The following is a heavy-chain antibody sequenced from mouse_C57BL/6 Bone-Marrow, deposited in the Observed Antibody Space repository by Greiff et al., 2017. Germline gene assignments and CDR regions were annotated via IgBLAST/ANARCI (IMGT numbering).Heavy chain of an antibody. CDR2: IWSGGST. CDR1: GFSLTSYG. CDR3: AIWGWLLRWYFDV. V-gene: IGHV2-2*01. J-gene: IGHJ1*03. D-gene: IGHD2-3*01. Sequence: VKLVESGPGLVQPSQSLSITCTVSGFSLTSYGVHWVRQSPGKGLEWLGVIWSGGSTDYNAAFISRLSISKDNSKSQVFFKMNSLQADDTAIYYCAIWGWLLRWYFDVWGTGTTVTVSS.